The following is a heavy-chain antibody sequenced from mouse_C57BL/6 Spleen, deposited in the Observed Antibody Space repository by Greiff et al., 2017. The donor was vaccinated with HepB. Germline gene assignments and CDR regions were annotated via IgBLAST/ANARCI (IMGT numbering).Heavy chain of an antibody. J-gene: IGHJ4*01. CDR2: IRSKSNNYAT. Sequence: EVKLVESGGGLVQPKGSLKLSCAASGFSFNTYAMNWVRQAPGKGLEWVARIRSKSNNYATYYADSVKDRFTISRDDSESMLYLQMNNLKTEDTAMYYCVRQGRRDYAMDYWGQGTSVTVSS. V-gene: IGHV10-1*01. CDR1: GFSFNTYA. CDR3: VRQGRRDYAMDY.